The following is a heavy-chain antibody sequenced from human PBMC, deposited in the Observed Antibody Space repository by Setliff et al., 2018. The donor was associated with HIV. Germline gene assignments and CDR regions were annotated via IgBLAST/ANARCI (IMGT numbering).Heavy chain of an antibody. CDR1: GYTFTSYG. J-gene: IGHJ4*02. D-gene: IGHD3-22*01. V-gene: IGHV1-2*06. Sequence: ASVKVSCKSSGYTFTSYGVSWVRQAPGQGLEWMGRINPKSGGTNYAQKFQGRVTMTRDTSISTAYMVLSRLRSDDTAVYYCARSHHSSGYYYNFDYWGQGTLVTVSS. CDR2: INPKSGGT. CDR3: ARSHHSSGYYYNFDY.